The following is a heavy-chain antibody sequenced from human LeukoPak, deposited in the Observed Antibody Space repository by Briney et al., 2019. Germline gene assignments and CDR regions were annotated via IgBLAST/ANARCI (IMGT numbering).Heavy chain of an antibody. CDR3: ARGGTQLTFPV. CDR2: IYYSGST. J-gene: IGHJ4*02. Sequence: SETLSLTCTVSGGSISSGGYYWSWIRQHPGKGLEWIGYIYYSGSTYYNPSLKSRVTISVDTSKNQFSLKLSSVTAADTAVYYCARGGTQLTFPVWGQGTLVTVSS. D-gene: IGHD4/OR15-4a*01. CDR1: GGSISSGGYY. V-gene: IGHV4-31*03.